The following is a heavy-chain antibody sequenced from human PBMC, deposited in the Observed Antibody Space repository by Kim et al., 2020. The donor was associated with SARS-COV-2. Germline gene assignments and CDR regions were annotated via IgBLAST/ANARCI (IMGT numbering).Heavy chain of an antibody. V-gene: IGHV1-46*01. Sequence: ASVKVSCKASGYTFTSYYMHCVRQAPGQGLEWMGIINPSGGSTSYAQKFQGRVTMTRDTSTSTVYMELSSLRSEDTAVYYCASRGYYDSSGYYQGPHYYYGMDVWGQGTTVTVSS. CDR2: INPSGGST. J-gene: IGHJ6*02. CDR1: GYTFTSYY. D-gene: IGHD3-22*01. CDR3: ASRGYYDSSGYYQGPHYYYGMDV.